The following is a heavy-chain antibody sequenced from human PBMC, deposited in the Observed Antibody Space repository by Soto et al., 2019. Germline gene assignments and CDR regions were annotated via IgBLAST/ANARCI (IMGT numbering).Heavy chain of an antibody. J-gene: IGHJ6*02. CDR1: GFTFSTYT. Sequence: ELQLVESGGGLVQPGGSLRLSCAASGFTFSTYTMNWVRQAPGKGLEWLSYISTSSRSTFYADSVKGRFTISRDNAKNSLYLQMNSLRDEDTAVYYCARLGIAVAGPHGGGLDVWGQGTTVIVSS. V-gene: IGHV3-48*02. D-gene: IGHD6-19*01. CDR2: ISTSSRST. CDR3: ARLGIAVAGPHGGGLDV.